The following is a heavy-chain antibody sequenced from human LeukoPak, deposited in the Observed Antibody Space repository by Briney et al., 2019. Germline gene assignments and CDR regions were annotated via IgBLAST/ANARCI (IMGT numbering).Heavy chain of an antibody. CDR2: ISGSGGST. CDR1: GFTFSSYA. J-gene: IGHJ4*02. CDR3: AKQNLLRYFDWSRGRHFDY. Sequence: GGSLRLSCAASGFTFSSYAMSWVRQAPGKGLEWVSAISGSGGSTYYADSVKGRFTISRDNSKNTLYLQMNSLRAEDTAVYYCAKQNLLRYFDWSRGRHFDYWGQGTLVTVSS. D-gene: IGHD3-9*01. V-gene: IGHV3-23*01.